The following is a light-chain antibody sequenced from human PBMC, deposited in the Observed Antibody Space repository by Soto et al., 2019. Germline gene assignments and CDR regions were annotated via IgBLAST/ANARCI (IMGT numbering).Light chain of an antibody. CDR1: ESVRTY. J-gene: IGKJ5*01. CDR2: EAS. CDR3: QQSYDTST. V-gene: IGKV1-39*01. Sequence: DIQMTQSPPSLSASVGDRVTITCRASESVRTYLNWYQKKPGKAPTLLIYEASTLDSGVPSRLSGSGSGTEFTLTISNLQPEDFATYYCQQSYDTSTFGQGTRLEIK.